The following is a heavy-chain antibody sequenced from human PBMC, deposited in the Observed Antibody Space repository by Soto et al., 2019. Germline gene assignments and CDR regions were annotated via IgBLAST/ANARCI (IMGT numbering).Heavy chain of an antibody. CDR3: ARVGRYTAMFSGFDY. Sequence: DLVESGGGVVQPGKSLRLSCATSGVTFSEDAMHWVRQAPGKGLEWVAVIWYDGSKKHYADSVKGRFTISRDNSKNTLFLQMNSLTAEDTAVYWCARVGRYTAMFSGFDYWGQGTLVTVSS. J-gene: IGHJ4*02. CDR2: IWYDGSKK. V-gene: IGHV3-33*01. CDR1: GVTFSEDA. D-gene: IGHD5-18*01.